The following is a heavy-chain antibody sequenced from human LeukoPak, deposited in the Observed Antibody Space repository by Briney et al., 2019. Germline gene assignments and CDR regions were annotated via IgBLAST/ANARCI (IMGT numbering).Heavy chain of an antibody. V-gene: IGHV6-1*01. CDR2: TYYRSKWSN. Sequence: SQTLSLTCVISGDSVSSNSSAWSWIRQSPSRGLEWLVRTYYRSKWSNDYAVSVKSRITINPDTSKNQFTLQLNSVTPEDTAVYYCAGGIAEAGLPNWGQGTLVTVSS. CDR1: GDSVSSNSSA. D-gene: IGHD6-13*01. J-gene: IGHJ4*02. CDR3: AGGIAEAGLPN.